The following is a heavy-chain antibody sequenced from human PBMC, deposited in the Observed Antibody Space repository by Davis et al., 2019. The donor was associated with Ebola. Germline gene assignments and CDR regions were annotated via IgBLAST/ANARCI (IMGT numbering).Heavy chain of an antibody. D-gene: IGHD6-13*01. CDR1: GGSTSSSSYY. CDR2: IYYSVST. J-gene: IGHJ4*02. CDR3: ARRRYSSTGIDY. Sequence: MPSDPLSPTFTVPGGSTSSSSYYWCWIRQPPGKGLEWIGSIYYSVSTYYNPSINSQVTISVDTSKNQFSLKLSSVTAADTAVYYCARRRYSSTGIDYWGQGTLVTVSS. V-gene: IGHV4-39*01.